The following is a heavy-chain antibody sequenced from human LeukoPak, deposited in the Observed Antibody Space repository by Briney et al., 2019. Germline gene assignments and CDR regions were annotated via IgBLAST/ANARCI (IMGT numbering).Heavy chain of an antibody. D-gene: IGHD2-21*01. CDR3: APRVVVITAPFDY. V-gene: IGHV3-30*02. CDR2: IRYDGTNK. J-gene: IGHJ4*02. Sequence: PGGSLRLSCAASGFTFSSYGMHWVRQAPGKGLEWVAFIRYDGTNKYYADSVKGRFTISRDNSKNTLYLQMNSLGAEDTAVYYCAPRVVVITAPFDYWAREPWSPSPQ. CDR1: GFTFSSYG.